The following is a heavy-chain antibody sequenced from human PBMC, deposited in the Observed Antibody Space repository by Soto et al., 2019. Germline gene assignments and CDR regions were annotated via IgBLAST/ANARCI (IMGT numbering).Heavy chain of an antibody. J-gene: IGHJ4*02. D-gene: IGHD3-22*01. CDR2: INPSGGST. CDR1: GYTFTSYY. CDR3: ARDLNFPTYYYDSSGYYFDY. Sequence: ASVKVSCKASGYTFTSYYMHWVRQAPGQGLEWMGIINPSGGSTSYAQKFQGRVTMTRDTSTSTVYMELSSLRSEDTAVYYCARDLNFPTYYYDSSGYYFDYWGREPWSPSPQ. V-gene: IGHV1-46*03.